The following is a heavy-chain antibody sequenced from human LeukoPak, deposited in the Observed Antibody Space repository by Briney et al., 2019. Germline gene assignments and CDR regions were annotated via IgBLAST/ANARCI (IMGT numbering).Heavy chain of an antibody. CDR3: AKDSSKLRLIVVAH. Sequence: PGGSLRLSCAASGFTFDDYAMHWVRQAPGKGLEWVSLISGDGGSTYYADSVKGRSTISRDNSKNSLYLQMNSLRTEDTALYYCAKDSSKLRLIVVAHWGQGTLVTVSS. V-gene: IGHV3-43*02. D-gene: IGHD3-22*01. CDR2: ISGDGGST. J-gene: IGHJ4*02. CDR1: GFTFDDYA.